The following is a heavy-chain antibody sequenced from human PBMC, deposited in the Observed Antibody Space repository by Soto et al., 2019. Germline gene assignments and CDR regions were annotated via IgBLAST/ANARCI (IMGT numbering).Heavy chain of an antibody. CDR1: GFTFSNYA. Sequence: GGSLRLSFTASGFTFSNYAMSWVRQAPGKGLEWVSTFSSGGGGTYYADSVKGRFTISRDNSKNTLSLQMNSLRAEDTAVYYCTKANRYCSGANCFTFDYWGLGTLVTVSS. V-gene: IGHV3-23*01. CDR2: FSSGGGGT. CDR3: TKANRYCSGANCFTFDY. D-gene: IGHD2-15*01. J-gene: IGHJ4*02.